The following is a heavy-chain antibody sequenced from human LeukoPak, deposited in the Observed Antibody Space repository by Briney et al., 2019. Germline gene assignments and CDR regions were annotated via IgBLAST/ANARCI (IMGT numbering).Heavy chain of an antibody. J-gene: IGHJ4*02. D-gene: IGHD2-21*02. V-gene: IGHV3-30*18. Sequence: GGSLRLSCAASAFTFSSYGMHWVRQAPGKGLEWVALISYDGSDKDYAKSVKGRFTISRDNSKNTLYLQMNSLRAEDTAVYYCAKDMSGGDCPDYWGQGALVTVSS. CDR1: AFTFSSYG. CDR3: AKDMSGGDCPDY. CDR2: ISYDGSDK.